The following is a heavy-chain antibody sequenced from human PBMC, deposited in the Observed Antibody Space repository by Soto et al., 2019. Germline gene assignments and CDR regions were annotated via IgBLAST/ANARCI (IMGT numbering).Heavy chain of an antibody. V-gene: IGHV1-69*12. Sequence: QVQLVQSGAEVKEPGSSVKVSCQASGGTFSSYALSWVRQAPGQGLEWMGGIIPLFRTPDYAQKFQGRVTITADDSTSTAYMELSSLRSEDTAIYSCARDNGRPQLGGNYYYITDVWGQGTTITVSS. D-gene: IGHD3-3*02. J-gene: IGHJ6*02. CDR1: GGTFSSYA. CDR2: IIPLFRTP. CDR3: ARDNGRPQLGGNYYYITDV.